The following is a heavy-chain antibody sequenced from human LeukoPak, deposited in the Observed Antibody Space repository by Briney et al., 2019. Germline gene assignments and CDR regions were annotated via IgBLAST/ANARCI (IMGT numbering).Heavy chain of an antibody. Sequence: ASVKVSCKASGYIFTSYGLTWVRQAPGQGLEWMGWINTDTGDTEYAQRFQGRVVMTIDTSTSTAYMDSRSLTSDDTAVYYCARDLGEGARRDLDYWGQGTLVTVSS. CDR1: GYIFTSYG. J-gene: IGHJ4*02. CDR2: INTDTGDT. CDR3: ARDLGEGARRDLDY. D-gene: IGHD1-26*01. V-gene: IGHV1-18*01.